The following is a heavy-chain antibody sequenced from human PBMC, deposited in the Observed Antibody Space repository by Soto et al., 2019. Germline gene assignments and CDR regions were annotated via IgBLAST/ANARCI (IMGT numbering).Heavy chain of an antibody. CDR3: ARTYGDPRNWFDP. CDR2: FDPEDGET. J-gene: IGHJ5*02. CDR1: GYTLTELS. D-gene: IGHD4-17*01. Sequence: ASVKVSCKVSGYTLTELSMHWVRQAPGKGLEWMGGFDPEDGETIYAQKFQGRVTMTEDTSTDTAYMELRSLRSDDTAVYYCARTYGDPRNWFDPWGQGTLVTVSS. V-gene: IGHV1-24*01.